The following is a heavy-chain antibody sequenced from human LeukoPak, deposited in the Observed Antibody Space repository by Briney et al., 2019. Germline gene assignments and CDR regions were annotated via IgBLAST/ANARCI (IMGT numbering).Heavy chain of an antibody. CDR2: IIPIFGTA. CDR3: ATHPRDSGPPVD. D-gene: IGHD6-25*01. J-gene: IGHJ4*02. Sequence: ASVKVSCKASGGTFSSYAISWVRQAPGQGLEWMGGIIPIFGTANYAQKFQGRVTMTEDTSTDTAYMELSSLRSEDTAVYYCATHPRDSGPPVDWGQGTLVTVSS. CDR1: GGTFSSYA. V-gene: IGHV1-69*06.